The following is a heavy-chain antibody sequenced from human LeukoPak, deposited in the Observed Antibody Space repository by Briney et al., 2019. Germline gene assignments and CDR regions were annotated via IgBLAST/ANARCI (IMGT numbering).Heavy chain of an antibody. CDR3: ARLGILYFDY. J-gene: IGHJ4*02. Sequence: SETLSLTCIVSDGSISSSSYYWGWIRQPPGKGLEWIGNLFYTGETFYNPSLNSRVTISVDTSKSQFSLRLSSVTAADTAVYYCARLGILYFDYWGQGTLVTVSS. V-gene: IGHV4-39*01. CDR2: LFYTGET. D-gene: IGHD2-15*01. CDR1: DGSISSSSYY.